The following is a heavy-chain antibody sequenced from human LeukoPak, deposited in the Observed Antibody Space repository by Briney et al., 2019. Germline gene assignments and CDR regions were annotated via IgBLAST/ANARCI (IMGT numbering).Heavy chain of an antibody. CDR1: GFTVSSNY. Sequence: GGSLRLSCAASGFTVSSNYMSWVRQAPGKGLEWVSVIYSGGSTYYADSVKGRFTISRDNSKNTLYLQMNSLTTEDTAVYYCVRQAQEDYWGQGTLVTVSS. D-gene: IGHD6-25*01. V-gene: IGHV3-53*05. J-gene: IGHJ4*02. CDR3: VRQAQEDY. CDR2: IYSGGST.